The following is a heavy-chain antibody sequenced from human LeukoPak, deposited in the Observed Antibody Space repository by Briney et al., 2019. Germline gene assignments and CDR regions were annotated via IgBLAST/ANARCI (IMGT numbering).Heavy chain of an antibody. CDR2: INPSGGST. CDR3: ARGRSSGWYYWFDP. CDR1: GYTFSSYY. D-gene: IGHD6-19*01. V-gene: IGHV1-46*01. Sequence: SVTVSCKASGYTFSSYYMHWVRLAPGQGLEWMGIINPSGGSTSYAQKFQGRVTMTRDTSTSTVYMELSSLRSEDTAVYFCARGRSSGWYYWFDPWGQGTLATVSS. J-gene: IGHJ5*02.